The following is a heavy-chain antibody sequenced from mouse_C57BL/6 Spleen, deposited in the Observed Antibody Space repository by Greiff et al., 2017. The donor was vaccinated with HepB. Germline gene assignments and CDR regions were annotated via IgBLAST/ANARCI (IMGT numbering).Heavy chain of an antibody. CDR2: INPSSGYT. CDR3: ARGDGSSYVGYAMDY. V-gene: IGHV1-7*01. CDR1: GYTFTSYW. J-gene: IGHJ4*01. Sequence: QVHVKQSGAELAKPGASVKLSCKASGYTFTSYWMHWVKQRPGQGLEWIGYINPSSGYTKYNQKFKDKATLTADKSSSTAYMQLCSLTYEDSAVYYCARGDGSSYVGYAMDYWGQGTSVTVSS. D-gene: IGHD1-1*01.